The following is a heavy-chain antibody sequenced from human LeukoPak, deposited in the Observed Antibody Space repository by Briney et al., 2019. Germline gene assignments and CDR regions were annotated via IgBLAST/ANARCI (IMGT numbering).Heavy chain of an antibody. D-gene: IGHD2-2*01. CDR1: GYTFTSYY. J-gene: IGHJ4*02. Sequence: GASVKVSCKASGYTFTSYYMHWVRQAPAQGLEWMGIINPSGGSTSYAQKFQGRVTMTRDTSTSTGYMELSSLRSEDTAVYYCARGGDIVVVPAASRFDYWGQGTLVTVSS. CDR2: INPSGGST. CDR3: ARGGDIVVVPAASRFDY. V-gene: IGHV1-46*01.